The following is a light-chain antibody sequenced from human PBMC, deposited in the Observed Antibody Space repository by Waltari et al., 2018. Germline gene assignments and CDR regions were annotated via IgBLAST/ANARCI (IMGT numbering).Light chain of an antibody. CDR2: DAS. CDR3: QQRSNWLGT. Sequence: IVLTQSPAPLSLPPGDRATLSCRASQSVSTYLDWYQQKPGQAPRLLIYDASNRATGIPARFSGSGSGTDFTLNISSLEPEDFAVYYCQQRSNWLGTFGQGTKVEIK. V-gene: IGKV3-11*01. J-gene: IGKJ1*01. CDR1: QSVSTY.